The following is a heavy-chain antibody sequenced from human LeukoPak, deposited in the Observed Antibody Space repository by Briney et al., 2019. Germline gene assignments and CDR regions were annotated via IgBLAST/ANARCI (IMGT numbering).Heavy chain of an antibody. CDR3: AKDWDSSGWYSAFDI. V-gene: IGHV3-23*01. D-gene: IGHD6-19*01. J-gene: IGHJ3*02. CDR2: ISGSGGST. Sequence: GGSLRLSYTASGFTFGDYAMSWVRQAPGKGLEWVSAISGSGGSTYYADSVKGRSTISRDNSKNTLYLQMNSLRAEDTAVYYCAKDWDSSGWYSAFDIWGQGTMVTVSS. CDR1: GFTFGDYA.